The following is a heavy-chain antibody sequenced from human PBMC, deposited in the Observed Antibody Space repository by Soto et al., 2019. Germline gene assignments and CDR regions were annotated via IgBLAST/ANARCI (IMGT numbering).Heavy chain of an antibody. Sequence: GGSLRLSCAASGFTFSSYWMSWVHQAPGKGLEWVANIKQDGSEKYYVDSVKGRFTISRDNAKNSLYLQMNSLRAEDTAVYYCARDFFPYYYYYMDVWGKGTTVTVSS. D-gene: IGHD3-3*01. CDR3: ARDFFPYYYYYMDV. CDR1: GFTFSSYW. V-gene: IGHV3-7*01. CDR2: IKQDGSEK. J-gene: IGHJ6*03.